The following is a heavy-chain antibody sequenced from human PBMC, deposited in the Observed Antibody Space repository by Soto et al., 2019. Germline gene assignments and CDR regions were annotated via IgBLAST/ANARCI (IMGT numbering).Heavy chain of an antibody. D-gene: IGHD3-16*01. CDR1: GDTFNSYV. CDR3: ARESLGAKGADH. Sequence: QVQLVQSGAEVKRPGSSVKVSCESSGDTFNSYVISWVRQAPGQGLEWMGGIIPIIGVTHYAQKFQGRVTSSALSSTGTAYMELTTLGFEVPALYYCARESLGAKGADHWGQGTLVTVSS. CDR2: IIPIIGVT. J-gene: IGHJ4*02. V-gene: IGHV1-69*17.